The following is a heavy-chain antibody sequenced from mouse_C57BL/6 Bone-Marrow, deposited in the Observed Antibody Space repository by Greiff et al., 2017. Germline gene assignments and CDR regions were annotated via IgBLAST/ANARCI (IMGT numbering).Heavy chain of an antibody. D-gene: IGHD4-1*01. CDR2: ISSGGSYT. V-gene: IGHV5-6*01. Sequence: EVQRVESGGDLVKPGGSLKLSCAASGFTFSSYGMSWVRQTPDKRLEWVATISSGGSYTYYPDSVKGRFTISRDNAKNTLYLQMSSLKSEDTAMYYCARLNCAWFAYCGQGTLVTVSA. CDR3: ARLNCAWFAY. J-gene: IGHJ3*01. CDR1: GFTFSSYG.